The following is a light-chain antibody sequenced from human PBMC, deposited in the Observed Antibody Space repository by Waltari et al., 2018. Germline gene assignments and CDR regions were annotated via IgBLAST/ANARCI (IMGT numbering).Light chain of an antibody. CDR2: WAS. CDR1: QSVLHSSGNKNY. V-gene: IGKV4-1*01. CDR3: QQYYSTPLT. Sequence: DIVMTQSPDSLAVSLGERATLNCKSSQSVLHSSGNKNYLTWFQQKPGQPPRLLFYWASTRESGVPDRFSGSGSGTDFTLTISSLQAEDVAIYYCQQYYSTPLTFGGGTKVEI. J-gene: IGKJ4*01.